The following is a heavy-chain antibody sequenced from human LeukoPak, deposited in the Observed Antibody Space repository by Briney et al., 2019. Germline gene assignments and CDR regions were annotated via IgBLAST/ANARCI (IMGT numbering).Heavy chain of an antibody. J-gene: IGHJ6*02. Sequence: ASVKVSCKASGYTFTSYGISWVRQAPGQGLEWMGWISAYNGNTNYAQKLQGRVTMTTDTSTSTAYMELRGLRSDDTAVYYCARDEYSSSLYYYYGMDVWGQGTTVTVSS. CDR3: ARDEYSSSLYYYYGMDV. CDR2: ISAYNGNT. V-gene: IGHV1-18*01. D-gene: IGHD6-6*01. CDR1: GYTFTSYG.